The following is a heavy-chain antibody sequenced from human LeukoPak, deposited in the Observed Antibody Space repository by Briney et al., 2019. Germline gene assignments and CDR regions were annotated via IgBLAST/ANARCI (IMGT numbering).Heavy chain of an antibody. CDR1: GFTFSSYA. Sequence: TGGSPRLSCAASGFTFSSYAMSWVRQAPGKGLEWVSAITAGGHNTYYADSVKGRFTISRDNSKNTLYVQMNSLRADDTAVYYCAKAPLGYCSGPSCYYFVYWGQGTLVPVSS. J-gene: IGHJ4*02. D-gene: IGHD2-2*01. CDR3: AKAPLGYCSGPSCYYFVY. V-gene: IGHV3-23*01. CDR2: ITAGGHNT.